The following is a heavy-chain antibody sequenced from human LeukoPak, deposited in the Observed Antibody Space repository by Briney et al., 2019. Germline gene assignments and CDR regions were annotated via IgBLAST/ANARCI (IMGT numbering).Heavy chain of an antibody. V-gene: IGHV3-7*01. D-gene: IGHD3-3*01. CDR2: IRQDGSER. CDR3: ARQNLYYDFWSGYSRDYYYMDV. J-gene: IGHJ6*03. CDR1: GFIFIHFW. Sequence: PGGSLRLSCEASGFIFIHFWMSWVRQAPGKGLEWVASIRQDGSERYYVDSVKARFNISRDNAKNSLYLQVNSLRVEDTAIYYCARQNLYYDFWSGYSRDYYYMDVWGKGTTVTVSS.